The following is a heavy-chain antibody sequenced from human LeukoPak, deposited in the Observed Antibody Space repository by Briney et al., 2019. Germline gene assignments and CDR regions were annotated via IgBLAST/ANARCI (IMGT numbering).Heavy chain of an antibody. CDR1: GYTFTSYD. J-gene: IGHJ5*02. CDR3: AREKHSDFWSGYSLDP. CDR2: MNPNSGNT. Sequence: ASVKVSCKASGYTFTSYDINWVRQATGQGLEWMGWMNPNSGNTGYAQKFQGRVTMTRNTSISTAYMELSSLRFEDTAVYYCAREKHSDFWSGYSLDPWGQGTLVTVSS. D-gene: IGHD3-3*01. V-gene: IGHV1-8*01.